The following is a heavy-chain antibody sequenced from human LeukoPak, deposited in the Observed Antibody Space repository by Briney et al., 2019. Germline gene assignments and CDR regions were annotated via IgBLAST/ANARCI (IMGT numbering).Heavy chain of an antibody. Sequence: ASVKVSCKASGYTFSNFYMHWVRQAPGQGPEWMGWINPDSGKTNYAQKFQDRVTLTRDMSISTAYMEVSGLTSDDTAMYYCARAGYTSIWYYLDYWGRGTRVTVSS. CDR1: GYTFSNFY. D-gene: IGHD6-13*01. J-gene: IGHJ4*02. CDR3: ARAGYTSIWYYLDY. CDR2: INPDSGKT. V-gene: IGHV1-2*02.